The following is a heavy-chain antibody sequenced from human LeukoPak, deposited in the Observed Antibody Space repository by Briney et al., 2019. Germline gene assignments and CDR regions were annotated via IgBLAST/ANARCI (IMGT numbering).Heavy chain of an antibody. D-gene: IGHD1-7*01. J-gene: IGHJ5*02. CDR2: ISSSSLTI. V-gene: IGHV3-48*01. CDR1: GFPFSSYS. Sequence: GGSLRLSCAVSGFPFSSYSIKWVRQAPGKGLEWVSYISSSSLTIYYADSVKGRFTVSRDNAKDSVFLQMDSLRAEDTAIYYCARVTGTTSVVMDSWGQGTLVTISS. CDR3: ARVTGTTSVVMDS.